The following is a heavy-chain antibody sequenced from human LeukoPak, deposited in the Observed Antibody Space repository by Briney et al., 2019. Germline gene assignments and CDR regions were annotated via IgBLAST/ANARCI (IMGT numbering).Heavy chain of an antibody. CDR3: AKDEAAMVTLPFDY. Sequence: PGGSLRLSCAASGSTFDDYAMHWVRQAPGKGLEWVSLISGDGGSTYYADSVKGRFTISRDNSKNSLYLQMNSLRTEDTALYYCAKDEAAMVTLPFDYWGQGTLVTVSS. J-gene: IGHJ4*02. CDR1: GSTFDDYA. V-gene: IGHV3-43*02. D-gene: IGHD5-18*01. CDR2: ISGDGGST.